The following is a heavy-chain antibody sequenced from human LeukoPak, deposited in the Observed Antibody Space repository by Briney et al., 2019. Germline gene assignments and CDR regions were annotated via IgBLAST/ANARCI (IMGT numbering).Heavy chain of an antibody. V-gene: IGHV4-59*01. CDR2: IYYSGST. D-gene: IGHD4-17*01. CDR3: ARKDISHGDGFDY. CDR1: GGSISSYY. Sequence: SETLSLTCTVSGGSISSYYWNWIRQPPGKGLEWIGYIYYSGSTNYNPSLKSRVTISVDTSKNQFSLKPSSVTAADTAVYYCARKDISHGDGFDYWGQGTVVTVSS. J-gene: IGHJ4*02.